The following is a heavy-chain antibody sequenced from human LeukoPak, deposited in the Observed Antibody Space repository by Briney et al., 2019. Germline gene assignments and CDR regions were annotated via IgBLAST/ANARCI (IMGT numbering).Heavy chain of an antibody. CDR2: ISSSSSYI. V-gene: IGHV3-21*01. D-gene: IGHD2-21*02. Sequence: GGSLRLSCAASGFTFSSYSMNWVRQAPGKGLEWVSSISSSSSYIYYADSVKGRFTISRDNAKNSLYLQMNSLRAEDTAVYYCATPLHGDCDTYYYYGMDVWGQGTTVTVSS. CDR3: ATPLHGDCDTYYYYGMDV. CDR1: GFTFSSYS. J-gene: IGHJ6*02.